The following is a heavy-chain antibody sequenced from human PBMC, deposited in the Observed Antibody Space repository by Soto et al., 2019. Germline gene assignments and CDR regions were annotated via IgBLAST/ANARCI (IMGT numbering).Heavy chain of an antibody. Sequence: QLQLQESGSGLVKPSQTLSLTCAVSGGSISSGGYSWSWIRQPPGKGLEWIGYIYHSGSTYYNPSVKSRVTIAVDRSKNQFSQKLSSVTAADTAVYYCARGNGYPRLVFDYWGQGTLVTVSS. D-gene: IGHD3-16*02. V-gene: IGHV4-30-2*01. CDR2: IYHSGST. CDR3: ARGNGYPRLVFDY. J-gene: IGHJ4*02. CDR1: GGSISSGGYS.